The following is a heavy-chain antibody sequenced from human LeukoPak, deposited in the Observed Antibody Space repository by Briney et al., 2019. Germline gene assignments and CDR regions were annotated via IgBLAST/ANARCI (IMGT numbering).Heavy chain of an antibody. V-gene: IGHV4-59*01. Sequence: PGGSLRLSCAASGFTFSSYSMNWVRQAPGKGLEWIGYIHYTGSTNYNPSLKSRVTISADTTKNQFSLRLSAVTAADTAVHYCVRGHYDSSGLSNPFDSWGQGTLVTVSS. CDR3: VRGHYDSSGLSNPFDS. CDR2: IHYTGST. CDR1: GFTFSSYS. J-gene: IGHJ4*02. D-gene: IGHD3-22*01.